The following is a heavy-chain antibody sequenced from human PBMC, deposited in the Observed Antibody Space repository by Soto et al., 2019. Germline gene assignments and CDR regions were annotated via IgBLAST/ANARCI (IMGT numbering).Heavy chain of an antibody. CDR1: GFTFSSYG. V-gene: IGHV3-33*01. CDR2: IWYDGSNK. CDR3: ARGSPPDY. Sequence: QVQLVESGGGVVQPGRSLRLSCAASGFTFSSYGMHWVRQAPGKGLEWVTVIWYDGSNKHYADSVKGRFTISRDNSKNMVSLQTNSLSVEDTAVYYCARGSPPDYWGQGTLVTVSS. J-gene: IGHJ4*02.